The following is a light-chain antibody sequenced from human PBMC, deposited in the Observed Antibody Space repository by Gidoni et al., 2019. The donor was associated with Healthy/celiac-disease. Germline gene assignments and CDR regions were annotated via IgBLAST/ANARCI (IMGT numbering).Light chain of an antibody. Sequence: QSALPQPASVSGSPGQSITISCTGTSSDVGGYNYVSWYQQHQGKAPKLMIYDVSNRPSGGSNRFSGSKSGNTASLTISGLQAEDEADYYCSSYTSSSTLVFGGGTKLTVL. CDR1: SSDVGGYNY. V-gene: IGLV2-14*03. CDR2: DVS. CDR3: SSYTSSSTLV. J-gene: IGLJ3*02.